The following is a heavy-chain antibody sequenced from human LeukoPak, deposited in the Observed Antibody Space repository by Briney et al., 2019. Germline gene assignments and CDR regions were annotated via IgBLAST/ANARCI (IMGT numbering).Heavy chain of an antibody. D-gene: IGHD5-24*01. CDR2: ISYDGSNK. Sequence: GGSLRLSCAASGFTFSSYAMHWVRQAPGKGLEWVAVISYDGSNKHYADSVKGRFTISRDNSKNTLYLQMNSLRAEDTAVYYCARGSLWLQLDYWGQGTLVTVSS. CDR3: ARGSLWLQLDY. J-gene: IGHJ4*02. V-gene: IGHV3-30-3*01. CDR1: GFTFSSYA.